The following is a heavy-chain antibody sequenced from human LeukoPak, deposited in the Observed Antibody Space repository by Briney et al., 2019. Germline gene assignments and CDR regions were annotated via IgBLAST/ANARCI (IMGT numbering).Heavy chain of an antibody. CDR1: GGSISSGGYY. CDR3: ATNGWYCLDH. V-gene: IGHV4-30-2*01. CDR2: IYHSGST. J-gene: IGHJ1*01. Sequence: SETLFLTCTVSGGSISSGGYYWSWIRQPPGKGLEWIGYIYHSGSTYYNPSLKSRVTISVDRSKNQFSLKLSSVTAADTAVYYCATNGWYCLDHWGQGALVTVSS. D-gene: IGHD6-19*01.